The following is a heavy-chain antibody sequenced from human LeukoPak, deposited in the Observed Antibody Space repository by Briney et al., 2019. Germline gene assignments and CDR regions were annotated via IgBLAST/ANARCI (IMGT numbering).Heavy chain of an antibody. CDR3: ARADYYDSPFDY. CDR1: GGSFSGYY. CDR2: INHSGST. D-gene: IGHD3-22*01. V-gene: IGHV4-34*01. Sequence: SETLSLTCAVYGGSFSGYYWSWIRQPPGKGLEWIGEINHSGSTYYNPSLKSRVTISVDTSKNQFSLKLSSVTAADTAVYYCARADYYDSPFDYWGQGTLVTVSS. J-gene: IGHJ4*02.